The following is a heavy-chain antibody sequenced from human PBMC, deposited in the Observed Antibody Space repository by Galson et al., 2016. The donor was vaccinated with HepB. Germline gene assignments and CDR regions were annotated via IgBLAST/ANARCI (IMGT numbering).Heavy chain of an antibody. V-gene: IGHV1-69*13. J-gene: IGHJ5*02. CDR2: IIPIFGTA. CDR1: GGTFSIYA. CDR3: AREGGMTYCYDCGGYSPNWFDP. D-gene: IGHD3-22*01. Sequence: SVKVSCKASGGTFSIYAISWVRQAPGQGLEWMGGIIPIFGTANYAQKFQDRVTITADESTSTAYMELSSLRSEDTAIYYCAREGGMTYCYDCGGYSPNWFDPWGQGTLVTVSS.